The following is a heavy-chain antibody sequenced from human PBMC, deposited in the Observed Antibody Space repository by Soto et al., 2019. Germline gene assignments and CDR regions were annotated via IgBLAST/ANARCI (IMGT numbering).Heavy chain of an antibody. CDR3: ARGIAAAAARGMDV. Sequence: ASVKVSCKASGYTFTFYAMHWVRHAPGQGLEWMGWINPNSGGTNYAQKFQGWVTMTRDTSISTAYMELSRLRSDDTAVYYCARGIAAAAARGMDVWGQGTTVTVSS. D-gene: IGHD6-13*01. J-gene: IGHJ6*02. V-gene: IGHV1-2*04. CDR1: GYTFTFYA. CDR2: INPNSGGT.